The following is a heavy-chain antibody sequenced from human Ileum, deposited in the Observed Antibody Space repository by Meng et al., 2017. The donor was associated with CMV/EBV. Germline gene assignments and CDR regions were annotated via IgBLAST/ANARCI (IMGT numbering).Heavy chain of an antibody. V-gene: IGHV3-30-3*01. J-gene: IGHJ2*01. D-gene: IGHD2-15*01. CDR3: ARDLLSRDWYFDL. CDR2: MSYDGSNK. CDR1: GFTFSTYM. Sequence: CAGSGFTFSTYMMHWVRQAPGKGLEWVAVMSYDGSNKYYADSVKGRFTISRDNSKNTLYLQMNSLRAEDTAVYFCARDLLSRDWYFDLWGRGTLVTVSS.